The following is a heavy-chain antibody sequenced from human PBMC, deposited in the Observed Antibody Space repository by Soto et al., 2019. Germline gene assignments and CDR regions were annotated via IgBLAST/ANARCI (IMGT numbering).Heavy chain of an antibody. J-gene: IGHJ5*02. Sequence: SETLSLTCAVYGGSFSGYYWSWIRQPPGKGLEWIGEINHSGSTNYNPSLKSRVTISVDTSKNQFSLKLSSVTAADTAVYYCARGRGPYGSGSNNCFDPWGQGTLVTVSS. CDR3: ARGRGPYGSGSNNCFDP. CDR1: GGSFSGYY. V-gene: IGHV4-34*01. D-gene: IGHD3-10*01. CDR2: INHSGST.